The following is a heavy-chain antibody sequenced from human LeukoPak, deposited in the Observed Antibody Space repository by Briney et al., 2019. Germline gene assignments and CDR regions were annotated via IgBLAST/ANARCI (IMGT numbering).Heavy chain of an antibody. CDR1: GYTFTGYY. J-gene: IGHJ4*02. CDR2: INPNSGGT. CDR3: ARGKLKGYSYGPMDY. Sequence: ASVRVSCKASGYTFTGYYMHWVRQAPGQGLEWMGWINPNSGGTNYAQKFQGRVTMTRDTSISTAYMELSRLRSDDTAVYYCARGKLKGYSYGPMDYWGQGTLVTVSS. D-gene: IGHD5-18*01. V-gene: IGHV1-2*02.